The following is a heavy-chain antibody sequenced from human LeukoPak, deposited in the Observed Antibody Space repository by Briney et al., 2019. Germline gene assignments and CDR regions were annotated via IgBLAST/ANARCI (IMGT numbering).Heavy chain of an antibody. J-gene: IGHJ4*02. Sequence: GGSLRLSCAASGFTFSSYSMNWVRQAPGKGLEWVSYISSSSSTIYYADSVKSRFTISRDNAKNSLYLQMNSLRAEDTAVYYCARLLPGYSSSSNDFDYWGQGTLVTVSS. D-gene: IGHD6-6*01. CDR1: GFTFSSYS. CDR2: ISSSSSTI. V-gene: IGHV3-48*04. CDR3: ARLLPGYSSSSNDFDY.